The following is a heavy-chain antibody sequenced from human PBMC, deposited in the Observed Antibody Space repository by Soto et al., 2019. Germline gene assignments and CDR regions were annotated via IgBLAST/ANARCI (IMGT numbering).Heavy chain of an antibody. CDR2: IKSKTDGGTT. D-gene: IGHD6-13*01. CDR1: GFTFSNAW. J-gene: IGHJ3*02. Sequence: GGSLRLSCAASGFTFSNAWMSWVRQAPGKGLEWVGRIKSKTDGGTTDYAAPVKGRFTISRDDSKNTLYLQMNSLKTEDTAVYYCTTDLGSWDHDAFDIWGQGTMVTVSS. V-gene: IGHV3-15*01. CDR3: TTDLGSWDHDAFDI.